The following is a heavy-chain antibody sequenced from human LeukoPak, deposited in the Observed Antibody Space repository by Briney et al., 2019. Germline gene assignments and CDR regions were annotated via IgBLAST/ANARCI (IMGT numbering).Heavy chain of an antibody. CDR3: ARDYDFWSGFFDY. J-gene: IGHJ4*02. CDR2: INSDGSST. CDR1: GFTFSNYW. Sequence: PGGSLRLSCAASGFTFSNYWMHWVRRAPGKGLVWVSRINSDGSSTSYADSVKGRFTISRDNAKNTLSLQMNSLRAEDTAVYYCARDYDFWSGFFDYWGQGTLVTVSS. V-gene: IGHV3-74*01. D-gene: IGHD3-3*01.